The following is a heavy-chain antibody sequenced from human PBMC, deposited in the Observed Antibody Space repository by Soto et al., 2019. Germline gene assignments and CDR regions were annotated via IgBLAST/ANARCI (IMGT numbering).Heavy chain of an antibody. J-gene: IGHJ3*02. D-gene: IGHD6-13*01. V-gene: IGHV1-69*01. CDR3: AREAAAGTEHDAFDI. CDR2: IIPIFGTA. CDR1: GGTFSSYA. Sequence: QVQLVQSGAEVKKPGSSVKVSCKASGGTFSSYAISWVRQAPGQGLEWMGGIIPIFGTANYAQKFQGRVTISADESTSTAYIELSSLRSEDTAVYYCAREAAAGTEHDAFDIWGQGTMVTVSS.